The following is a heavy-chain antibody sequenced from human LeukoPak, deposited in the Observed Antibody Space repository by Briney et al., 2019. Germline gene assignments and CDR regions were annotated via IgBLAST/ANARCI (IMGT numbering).Heavy chain of an antibody. Sequence: SETLSLTCTVSGYSISSGYYWGWIRQPPGKGLEWIGYIYYSGSTNYNPSLKSRVTISVDTSKNQFSLKLRSVTAADTAVYYCARGGGLGAYYYYMDVWGKGTTVTISS. V-gene: IGHV4-38-2*02. CDR3: ARGGGLGAYYYYMDV. J-gene: IGHJ6*03. D-gene: IGHD1-26*01. CDR1: GYSISSGYY. CDR2: IYYSGST.